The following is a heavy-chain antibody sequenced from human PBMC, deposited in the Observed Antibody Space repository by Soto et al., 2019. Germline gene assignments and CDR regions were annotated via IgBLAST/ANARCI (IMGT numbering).Heavy chain of an antibody. J-gene: IGHJ4*02. CDR1: GFTFSDYD. V-gene: IGHV3-30*18. Sequence: QVQLVESGGGVVQPGRSLRLSCAASGFTFSDYDMHWVRQAPGKGLEWVALISYDGSNKYYADSVKGRFSIYRDNSKNTLYLQVDSLRAEETAVYYCAKDLGDNSDGYWGQGTLVTVSS. CDR3: AKDLGDNSDGY. CDR2: ISYDGSNK. D-gene: IGHD1-20*01.